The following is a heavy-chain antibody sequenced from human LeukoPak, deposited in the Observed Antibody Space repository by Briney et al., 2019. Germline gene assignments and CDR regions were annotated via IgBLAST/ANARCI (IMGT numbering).Heavy chain of an antibody. CDR3: ARDWLAGNPYNAFDL. J-gene: IGHJ3*01. V-gene: IGHV3-7*01. Sequence: GGSLRLSCAASGFTFSSYWLSWVRQAPGKGLECVANIKEDGSEEYYVDSVKGRFSISRDNAKNSRYLQMNSLRAEDTAVYYCARDWLAGNPYNAFDLWGKGTMVTASS. D-gene: IGHD3-22*01. CDR2: IKEDGSEE. CDR1: GFTFSSYW.